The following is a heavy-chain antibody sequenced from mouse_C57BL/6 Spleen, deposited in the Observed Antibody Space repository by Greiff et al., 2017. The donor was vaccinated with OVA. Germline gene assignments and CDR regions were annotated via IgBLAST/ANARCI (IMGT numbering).Heavy chain of an antibody. CDR3: TRDYYGSAMDY. CDR1: GYTFTDYE. CDR2: IDPETGGT. Sequence: VKLQESGAELVRPGASVTLSCKASGYTFTDYEMHWVKQTPVHGLEWIGAIDPETGGTAYNQKFKGKAILTADKSSSTAYMELRSLTSEDSAVYYCTRDYYGSAMDYWGQGTSVTVSS. V-gene: IGHV1-15*01. D-gene: IGHD1-1*01. J-gene: IGHJ4*01.